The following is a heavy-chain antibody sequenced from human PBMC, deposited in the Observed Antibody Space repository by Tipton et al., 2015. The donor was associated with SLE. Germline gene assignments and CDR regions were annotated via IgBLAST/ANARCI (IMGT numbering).Heavy chain of an antibody. CDR2: IFYTGST. V-gene: IGHV4-59*08. D-gene: IGHD5-12*01. Sequence: GLVKPSETLSLTCTISGGSISSYYWSWIRQPPGRGLEWIGYIFYTGSTNYNPSLKSRVTISVDTSKNQFSLKLNSVTAADTAVYYCATNGHGEAYEFFTEYLRHWGQGTLVTVTS. J-gene: IGHJ1*01. CDR1: GGSISSYY. CDR3: ATNGHGEAYEFFTEYLRH.